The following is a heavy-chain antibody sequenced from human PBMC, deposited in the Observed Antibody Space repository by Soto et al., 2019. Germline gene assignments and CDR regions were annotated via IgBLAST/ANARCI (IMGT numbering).Heavy chain of an antibody. D-gene: IGHD6-13*01. J-gene: IGHJ5*02. V-gene: IGHV1-69*13. CDR1: GGTFSSYA. Sequence: ASVKVSCKASGGTFSSYAISWVRQAPGQGLEWLGGIISIFGTPYYAQKFQVRVTITADEYTSTAYMELSSLRSEDTAVYYCARDLGAAGTKWFDPWGQGTLVTVSS. CDR2: IISIFGTP. CDR3: ARDLGAAGTKWFDP.